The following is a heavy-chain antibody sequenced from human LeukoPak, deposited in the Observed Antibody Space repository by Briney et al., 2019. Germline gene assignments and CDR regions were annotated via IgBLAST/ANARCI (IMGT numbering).Heavy chain of an antibody. Sequence: SETLSLTCTVSGGSISSSSYYWGWIRQPPGKGLEWHGCIYYSGRTYYNPSLKSQVTISVDTSKNQFSLTLRSVTAADTAVYYCGRHPTNPGVDYWGQGTLVTVSS. V-gene: IGHV4-39*01. J-gene: IGHJ4*02. CDR3: GRHPTNPGVDY. CDR1: GGSISSSSYY. CDR2: IYYSGRT.